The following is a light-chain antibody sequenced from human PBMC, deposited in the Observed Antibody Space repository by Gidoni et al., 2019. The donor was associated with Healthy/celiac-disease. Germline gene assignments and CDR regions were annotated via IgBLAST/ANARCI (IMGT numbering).Light chain of an antibody. CDR3: QQSYSTPDT. V-gene: IGKV1-39*01. J-gene: IGKJ2*01. CDR2: AAS. CDR1: QSISSY. Sequence: DIQMTPSPSSLSASVGDRVTITCRASQSISSYLNWYQQKPGKAPKLLIDAASSLQSGVPSRFSGSGSGTDFTLTISSLQPEDVATYYCQQSYSTPDTFGQGTKLEIK.